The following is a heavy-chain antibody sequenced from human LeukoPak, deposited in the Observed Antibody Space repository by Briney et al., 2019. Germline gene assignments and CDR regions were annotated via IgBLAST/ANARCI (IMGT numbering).Heavy chain of an antibody. V-gene: IGHV1-2*06. D-gene: IGHD3-3*01. J-gene: IGHJ4*02. CDR3: ARGGAYYDFWSGYYIYVY. CDR2: INPNSGGT. CDR1: GYTFTGYY. Sequence: ASVKVSCKASGYTFTGYYMHWVRQAPGQGLEWMGQINPNSGGTNYAQKFQGRVTMTRDTSISTAYMELSRLRSDDTAVYYCARGGAYYDFWSGYYIYVYWGQGTLVTVSS.